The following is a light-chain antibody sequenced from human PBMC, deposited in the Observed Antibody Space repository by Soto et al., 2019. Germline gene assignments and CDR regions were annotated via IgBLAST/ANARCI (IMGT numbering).Light chain of an antibody. V-gene: IGKV3D-15*01. CDR3: QQYNNWSRIT. J-gene: IGKJ5*01. Sequence: ETVMTQSPATLSVSPGERGTLSCRPSQSVSSSYLAWYQQKPGQAPRLLIYDASTRATGIPARFSGSGSGTEFTLTISSLQSEDFAVYYCQQYNNWSRITFGQGTRLEIK. CDR2: DAS. CDR1: QSVSSSY.